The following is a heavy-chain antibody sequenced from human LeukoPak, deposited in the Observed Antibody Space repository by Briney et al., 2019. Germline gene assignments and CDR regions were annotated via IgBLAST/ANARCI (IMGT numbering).Heavy chain of an antibody. D-gene: IGHD3-9*01. Sequence: SETLSLTCTVSGGSISNSYWSWIRQPPGKGLEWIGYVYYTGNTNYNPSLKSRVTISVDTSKNQFSLKLSSVTAADTAVYYCARTDYDILTGLFDPWGQGTLVTVSS. CDR3: ARTDYDILTGLFDP. CDR1: GGSISNSY. V-gene: IGHV4-59*01. CDR2: VYYTGNT. J-gene: IGHJ5*02.